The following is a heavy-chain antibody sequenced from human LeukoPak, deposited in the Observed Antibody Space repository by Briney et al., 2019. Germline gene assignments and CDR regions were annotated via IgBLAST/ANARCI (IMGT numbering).Heavy chain of an antibody. CDR3: ARGPIVGATTWFDP. V-gene: IGHV3-74*01. J-gene: IGHJ5*02. CDR1: GFSFSTYW. CDR2: INEDGTTI. Sequence: GGSLRLSCAASGFSFSTYWMHWVRQVPGRGLVWVSRINEDGTTITYADSVKGRFTISRDNAKNMLYLQMNSLRVEDTAVYYCARGPIVGATTWFDPWGQGTLVTVSS. D-gene: IGHD1-26*01.